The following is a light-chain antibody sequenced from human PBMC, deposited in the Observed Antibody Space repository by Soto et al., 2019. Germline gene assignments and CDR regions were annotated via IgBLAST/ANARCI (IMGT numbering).Light chain of an antibody. CDR3: QQYDKSPLT. Sequence: DIVLTQSPGTVSLSPGERATLSCRASQSVSSSYLAWYQQKPGQAPRLLIYGASKRATGIPDRLSGSGSGTDFTLTISRLEPEDFAVYYCQQYDKSPLTFGGGTKV. J-gene: IGKJ4*01. CDR1: QSVSSSY. CDR2: GAS. V-gene: IGKV3-20*01.